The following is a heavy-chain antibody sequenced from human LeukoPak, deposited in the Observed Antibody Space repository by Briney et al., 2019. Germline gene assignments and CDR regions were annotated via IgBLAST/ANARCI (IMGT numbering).Heavy chain of an antibody. D-gene: IGHD5-18*01. CDR1: GFTVSSNY. J-gene: IGHJ3*02. CDR3: AREGYSYGYDAFDN. Sequence: GGSLRLSCAASGFTVSSNYMSWVRQAPGKGLEWVSVIYSGGSTYYAGSVKGRFIITRNNSKNTLHLQMNNLRAEDTAVYYCAREGYSYGYDAFDNWGQGTMVTVSS. V-gene: IGHV3-66*01. CDR2: IYSGGST.